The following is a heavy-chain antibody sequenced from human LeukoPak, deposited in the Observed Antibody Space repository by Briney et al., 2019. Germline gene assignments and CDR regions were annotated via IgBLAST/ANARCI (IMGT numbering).Heavy chain of an antibody. D-gene: IGHD6-13*01. CDR3: ARRTTIAAAEYFDY. Sequence: SETLSLTCTVSGGSISSSSYYWGWIRQPPGRGVGWIGSIYYSGSTYYNPSLKSRVTISVDTTKNQFSLKLSSVTAADTAVYYCARRTTIAAAEYFDYWGQGTLVTVSS. J-gene: IGHJ4*02. V-gene: IGHV4-39*01. CDR1: GGSISSSSYY. CDR2: IYYSGST.